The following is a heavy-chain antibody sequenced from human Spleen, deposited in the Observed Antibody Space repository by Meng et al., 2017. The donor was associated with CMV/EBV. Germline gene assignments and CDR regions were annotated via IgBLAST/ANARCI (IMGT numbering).Heavy chain of an antibody. CDR2: ISSSSSYI. CDR3: AYTPTIWFGEFAHQHPPPNT. CDR1: GFTFSSYS. Sequence: EVQLVESGGXLVKPGGSLRLSCAASGFTFSSYSMNWVRQAPGKGLEWVSSISSSSSYIYYADSVKGRFTISRDNSKNTLYLQMNSLRAEDTAVYYCAYTPTIWFGEFAHQHPPPNTWGQGTLVTVSS. V-gene: IGHV3-21*04. J-gene: IGHJ5*02. D-gene: IGHD3-10*01.